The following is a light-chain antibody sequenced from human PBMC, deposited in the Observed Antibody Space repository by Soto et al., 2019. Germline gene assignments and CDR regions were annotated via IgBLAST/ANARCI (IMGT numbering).Light chain of an antibody. CDR2: DAS. J-gene: IGKJ1*01. CDR3: QRYGSSRPWT. CDR1: QSVSSY. Sequence: EIVLTQSPATLSLSPGERATLSCRASQSVSSYLAWYQQKPGQAPRLLIYDASNRATGIPARFSGSGSGTDFTLTISSLEPADFAVYYCQRYGSSRPWTFGQGTKVDIK. V-gene: IGKV3-11*01.